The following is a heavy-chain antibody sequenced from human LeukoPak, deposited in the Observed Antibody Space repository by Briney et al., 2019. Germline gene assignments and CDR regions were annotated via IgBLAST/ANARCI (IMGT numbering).Heavy chain of an antibody. CDR2: IYHSGST. CDR1: GGSISSGGYY. V-gene: IGHV4-30-2*01. CDR3: ARETTSPGIAAAGDAFDI. J-gene: IGHJ3*02. Sequence: PSETLSLTCTVSGGSISSGGYYWSWIRQPPGKGLEWIGYIYHSGSTYYNPSLKSRVTISVDTSKNQFSLKLSSVTAADTAVYYCARETTSPGIAAAGDAFDIWGQGTMVTVSS. D-gene: IGHD6-13*01.